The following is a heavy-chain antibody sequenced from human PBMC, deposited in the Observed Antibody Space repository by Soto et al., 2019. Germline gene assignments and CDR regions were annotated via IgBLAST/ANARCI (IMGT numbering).Heavy chain of an antibody. D-gene: IGHD1-1*01. V-gene: IGHV3-33*01. CDR2: IWYDGSNK. J-gene: IGHJ5*02. Sequence: GGSLRLSCAASGFTFSSYGMHWVRQAPGKGLEWVAVIWYDGSNKYYADSVKGRFTISRDNSKNTLYLQMNSLRAEDTAVYYCARDRRGTLTLSWFDPWGQGTLVTVSS. CDR3: ARDRRGTLTLSWFDP. CDR1: GFTFSSYG.